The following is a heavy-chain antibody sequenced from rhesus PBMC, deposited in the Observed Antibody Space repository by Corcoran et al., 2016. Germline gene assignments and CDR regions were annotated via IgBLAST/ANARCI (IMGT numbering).Heavy chain of an antibody. CDR3: ATSQLELPSYGLDS. CDR2: IYGSGTST. V-gene: IGHV4-169*01. Sequence: QLQLQESGPGLVKPSETLSVTCAVSGGSISSSYWSWIRQAPGKGLVWIGYIYGSGTSTNYTPSPKSRVTLSVDTSKNQLSLKLSSVTAADTAVYYCATSQLELPSYGLDSWGQGVVVTVSS. J-gene: IGHJ6*01. CDR1: GGSISSSY. D-gene: IGHD1-26*01.